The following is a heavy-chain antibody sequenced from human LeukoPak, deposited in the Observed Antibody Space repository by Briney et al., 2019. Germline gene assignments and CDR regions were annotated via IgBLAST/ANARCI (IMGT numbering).Heavy chain of an antibody. D-gene: IGHD5-24*01. CDR1: GGTFSSYA. J-gene: IGHJ4*02. V-gene: IGHV1-69*13. Sequence: SVKVSCKASGGTFSSYAISWVRQAPGQGLEWMGGIIPIFGTANYAQKFQGRVTITADESTSTAYMELSSLRSEDTAVYYCARSGRTVEMAYYSDYCGQGTLVTVSS. CDR3: ARSGRTVEMAYYSDY. CDR2: IIPIFGTA.